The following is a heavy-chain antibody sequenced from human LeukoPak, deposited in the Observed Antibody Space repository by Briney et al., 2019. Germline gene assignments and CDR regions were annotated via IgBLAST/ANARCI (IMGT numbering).Heavy chain of an antibody. V-gene: IGHV4-61*08. CDR1: GGSISSGDYY. CDR3: ARHVSFGELLS. Sequence: SETLSLTCTVSGGSISSGDYYWSWIRQPPGKGLEWIGYIYYSRSTNYNPSLKSRVTISVDTSKNQFSLKLSSVTAADTAVYYCARHVSFGELLSWGQGTLVTVSS. CDR2: IYYSRST. J-gene: IGHJ5*02. D-gene: IGHD3-10*01.